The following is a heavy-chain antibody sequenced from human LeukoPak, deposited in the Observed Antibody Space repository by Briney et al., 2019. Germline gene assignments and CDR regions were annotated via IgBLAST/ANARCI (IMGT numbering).Heavy chain of an antibody. D-gene: IGHD2-15*01. Sequence: GGSLRLSCAASGFTFSSYAMGWVRQAPGKGLEWVSAISGSGGSTYYADSVKGRFTISRDNSKNTLYLQMNSLRAEDTAVYYCAKNGYCSGGSCYSLTRRDAFDIWGQGKMVTVSS. J-gene: IGHJ3*02. CDR1: GFTFSSYA. V-gene: IGHV3-23*01. CDR3: AKNGYCSGGSCYSLTRRDAFDI. CDR2: ISGSGGST.